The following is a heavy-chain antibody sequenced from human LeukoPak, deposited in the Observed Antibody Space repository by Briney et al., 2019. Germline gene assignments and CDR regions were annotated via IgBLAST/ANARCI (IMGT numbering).Heavy chain of an antibody. CDR2: MWYDESNR. D-gene: IGHD3-10*01. CDR1: GFVLNNYD. Sequence: GGSLRLSCAASGFVLNNYDMHWVRQAPGRGLEWVAIMWYDESNRYYADSVKGRFTISRDTSRNTLYLQMNSLRVDDTAIYYCARTAWNYFGSGNYYAPDYWGQGTLVTVSS. CDR3: ARTAWNYFGSGNYYAPDY. J-gene: IGHJ4*02. V-gene: IGHV3-33*01.